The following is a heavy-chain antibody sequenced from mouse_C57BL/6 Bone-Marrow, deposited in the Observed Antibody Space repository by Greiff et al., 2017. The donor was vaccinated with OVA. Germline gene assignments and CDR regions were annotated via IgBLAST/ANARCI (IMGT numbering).Heavy chain of an antibody. CDR2: IRLKSDNYAT. Sequence: EVKLMESGGGLVQPGGSMKLSCVASGFTFSNYWMNWVRQSPEKGLEWVAQIRLKSDNYATHYAESVKGRFTISRDDSKSSVYLQMNNLRAEDTGIYYCTGYLGGFDYWGQGTTLTVSS. J-gene: IGHJ2*01. D-gene: IGHD3-1*01. V-gene: IGHV6-3*01. CDR1: GFTFSNYW. CDR3: TGYLGGFDY.